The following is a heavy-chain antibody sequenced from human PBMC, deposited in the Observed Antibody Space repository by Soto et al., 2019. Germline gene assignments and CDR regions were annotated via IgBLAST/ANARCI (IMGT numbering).Heavy chain of an antibody. D-gene: IGHD3-10*01. CDR1: GFPFSNFA. V-gene: IGHV3-23*01. Sequence: EVQLLESGGGLGRPGGSLRLSCTTSGFPFSNFAMSWVRQAPGKGLEWVSTIGGRADNTYYVDPVKGRFTISRDMSNSTLFLQLNSLGGEDPAVYYCAMGFEFGELSYWGQGTPVSVSS. CDR2: IGGRADNT. J-gene: IGHJ4*02. CDR3: AMGFEFGELSY.